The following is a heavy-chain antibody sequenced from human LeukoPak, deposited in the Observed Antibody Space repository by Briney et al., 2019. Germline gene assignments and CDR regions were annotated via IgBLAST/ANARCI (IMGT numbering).Heavy chain of an antibody. CDR3: ARGLYTYYYGSGSFDY. Sequence: PSETLSLTCTVSGGSISSSTYYWGWIRQPPGKGLEWIGSMYYSGSTYYNPSLKSRVTISVDTSKNQFSLKLSSVTAADTAVYYCARGLYTYYYGSGSFDYWGQGTLVTVSS. CDR2: MYYSGST. CDR1: GGSISSSTYY. J-gene: IGHJ4*02. D-gene: IGHD3-10*01. V-gene: IGHV4-39*07.